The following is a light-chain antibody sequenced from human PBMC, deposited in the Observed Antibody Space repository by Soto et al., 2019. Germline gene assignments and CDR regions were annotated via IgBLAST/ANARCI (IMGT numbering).Light chain of an antibody. CDR1: QSISSY. V-gene: IGKV1-39*01. J-gene: IGKJ1*01. CDR2: AAS. CDR3: QQTYNTPRT. Sequence: DIQMTQSPSSLSASVGDRVTITCRASQSISSYLNWYQQKPGKAPKLLIYAASSLRSGVPSRFSGSGSGTDFTLTINSLQPEDFATYYCQQTYNTPRTFGQGTKVEIK.